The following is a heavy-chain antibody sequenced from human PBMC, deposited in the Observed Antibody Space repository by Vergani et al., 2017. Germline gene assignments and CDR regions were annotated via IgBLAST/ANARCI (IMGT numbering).Heavy chain of an antibody. CDR1: GFSIDNGYY. Sequence: QVQLQESGPGLVKPSETLSLTCAVSGFSIDNGYYWDWIRQPPGKGLEWIGSIYRTGRTHFNPSLKSRVTISVDTSNNHFSLRLNSLTAADTAVYYCARRSGIVYDIFSGTQYFFDFLSQGTLVTVSS. J-gene: IGHJ4*02. CDR2: IYRTGRT. D-gene: IGHD3-9*01. V-gene: IGHV4-38-2*01. CDR3: ARRSGIVYDIFSGTQYFFDF.